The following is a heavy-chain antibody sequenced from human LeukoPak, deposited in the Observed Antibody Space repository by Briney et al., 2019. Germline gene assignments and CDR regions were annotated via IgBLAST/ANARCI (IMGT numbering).Heavy chain of an antibody. J-gene: IGHJ4*02. D-gene: IGHD5-12*01. Sequence: SETLSLTCTLSGGSINNYYWSWIRQPPGKGLEWIGYIYYNGNTNYNPSLKSRVTISVDTSKNQFSLKLSSVTAADTAVYYCARSSSGTYLDYWGLGTLVTVSS. V-gene: IGHV4-59*01. CDR2: IYYNGNT. CDR1: GGSINNYY. CDR3: ARSSSGTYLDY.